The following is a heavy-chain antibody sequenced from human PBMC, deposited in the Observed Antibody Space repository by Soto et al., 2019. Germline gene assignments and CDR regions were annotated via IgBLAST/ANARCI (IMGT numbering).Heavy chain of an antibody. CDR3: AREVGYGDFSAALLD. Sequence: VQLMQSGAEVKKPGSSVKVSCKASGGTFSSQSITWVRQAPGQGLEWMGGVISLFAKANYAHNFKGRVTITADQSTSTAYMELNSLRSDDTAVYYCAREVGYGDFSAALLDWGQGTLVTVSS. J-gene: IGHJ4*02. D-gene: IGHD4-17*01. CDR1: GGTFSSQS. CDR2: VISLFAKA. V-gene: IGHV1-69*01.